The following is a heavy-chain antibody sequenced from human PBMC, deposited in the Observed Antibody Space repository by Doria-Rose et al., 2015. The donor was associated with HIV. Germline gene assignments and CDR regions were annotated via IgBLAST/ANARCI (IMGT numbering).Heavy chain of an antibody. CDR3: ARIKSSRWYHKYYFDF. Sequence: QITLKGSGPVLVKPTETLTLTCTVSGVSLSSPGMGVSWIRQPPGQALEWLASMFTDDGRSYKTSRKSRLTISRGTSKSQVVLTMTDMDPVDTATYYCARIKSSRWYHKYYFDFWGQGTLVIVSA. CDR2: MFTDDGR. J-gene: IGHJ4*02. V-gene: IGHV2-26*01. D-gene: IGHD6-13*01. CDR1: GVSLSSPGMG.